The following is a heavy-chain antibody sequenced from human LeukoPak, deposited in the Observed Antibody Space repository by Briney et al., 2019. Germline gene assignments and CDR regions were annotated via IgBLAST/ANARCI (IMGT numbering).Heavy chain of an antibody. CDR2: INGFNGDT. Sequence: ASVKVSCKASGYNFSSYGISWVRQAPGQGLEWVGWINGFNGDTKYAQQLQGRVSMTTDTSTSTTYMELTSLRSDDTAVYYCARDYNYLIDYWGQGTLFTVSS. D-gene: IGHD5-24*01. J-gene: IGHJ4*02. CDR3: ARDYNYLIDY. CDR1: GYNFSSYG. V-gene: IGHV1-18*01.